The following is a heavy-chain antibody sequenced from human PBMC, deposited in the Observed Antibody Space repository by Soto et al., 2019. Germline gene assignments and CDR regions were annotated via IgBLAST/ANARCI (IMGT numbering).Heavy chain of an antibody. J-gene: IGHJ4*02. CDR1: GFTFSSYA. D-gene: IGHD3-22*01. V-gene: IGHV3-30-3*01. CDR2: ISYDGSNK. Sequence: GGSLRLSCAASGFTFSSYAMHWVRQAPGKGLEWVAVISYDGSNKYYADSVKGRFTISRDNSKNTLYLQMNSLRAEDTAVYYCARVGDSSGYDYWGQGTLVTVSS. CDR3: ARVGDSSGYDY.